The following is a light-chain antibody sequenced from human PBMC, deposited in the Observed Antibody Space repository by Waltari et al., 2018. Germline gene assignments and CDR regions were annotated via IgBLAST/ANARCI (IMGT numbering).Light chain of an antibody. Sequence: DIVMTQSPDSLAVSLGERATINCKSSQTIFYGSNNKNYLAWYQRKPRQAPRLLLYWASTRESGVPDRFIGSGSGTDFTLTISSLQAEDVAVYYCQQYYDTPLSFGGGTKVEIK. CDR1: QTIFYGSNNKNY. V-gene: IGKV4-1*01. CDR3: QQYYDTPLS. J-gene: IGKJ4*01. CDR2: WAS.